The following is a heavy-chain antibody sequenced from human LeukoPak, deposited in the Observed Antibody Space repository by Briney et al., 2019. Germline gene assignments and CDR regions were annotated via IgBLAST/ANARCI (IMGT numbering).Heavy chain of an antibody. D-gene: IGHD3-3*01. J-gene: IGHJ4*02. CDR3: ARGGAYYDFWSGYYNPDY. CDR2: ISYDGSNK. Sequence: GGSLRLSCAASGFTFSSYAVHWVRQAPGKGLEWVAVISYDGSNKYYADSVKGRFTISRDNSKNTLYLQMNSLRAEDTAVYYCARGGAYYDFWSGYYNPDYWGQGTLVTVSS. CDR1: GFTFSSYA. V-gene: IGHV3-30-3*01.